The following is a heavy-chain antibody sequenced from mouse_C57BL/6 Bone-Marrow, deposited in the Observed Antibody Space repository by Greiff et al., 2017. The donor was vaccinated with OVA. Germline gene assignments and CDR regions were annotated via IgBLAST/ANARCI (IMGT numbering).Heavy chain of an antibody. CDR3: ASGGVSTVVPSYYAMDD. D-gene: IGHD1-1*01. J-gene: IGHJ4*01. CDR2: INPSNGGT. Sequence: QVQLQQPGTELVKPGASVKLSCKASGYTFTSYWMHWVKQRPGQGLEWIGNINPSNGGTNYNEKFKSKATLTVDKSSSTAYMQLSSLTSEDSAVYYWASGGVSTVVPSYYAMDDWGKGTSVTVSS. CDR1: GYTFTSYW. V-gene: IGHV1-53*01.